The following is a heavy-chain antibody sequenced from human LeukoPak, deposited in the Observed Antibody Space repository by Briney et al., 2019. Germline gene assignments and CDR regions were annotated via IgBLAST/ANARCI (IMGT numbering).Heavy chain of an antibody. CDR3: ARLLVRGVQPDYYFDY. V-gene: IGHV4-59*12. CDR2: IYYSGSST. Sequence: PSETLSLTCTVSGGSISSYYWTWIRQPPGGGLEWIGYIYYSGSSTYYNPPLNSRVTISVDTSKNQISLKLSSVTAADTAVYYCARLLVRGVQPDYYFDYWGQGTLVTVSS. D-gene: IGHD3-10*01. CDR1: GGSISSYY. J-gene: IGHJ4*02.